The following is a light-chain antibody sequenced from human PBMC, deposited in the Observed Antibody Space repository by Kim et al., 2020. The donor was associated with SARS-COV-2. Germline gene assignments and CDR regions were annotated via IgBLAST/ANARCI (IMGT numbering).Light chain of an antibody. CDR3: QHYVSSLT. Sequence: VSPGERATLSCRASQSVNSDYLSWHQQKRGQAPRLLIYGSYNRVAGIPDRFSGSGAGTDFTLTISRLEPEDFAVYYCQHYVSSLTFGGGTQVEIK. CDR1: QSVNSDY. V-gene: IGKV3-20*01. CDR2: GSY. J-gene: IGKJ4*01.